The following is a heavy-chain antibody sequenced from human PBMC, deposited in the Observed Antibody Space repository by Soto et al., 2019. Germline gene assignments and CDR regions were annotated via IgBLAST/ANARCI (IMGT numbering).Heavy chain of an antibody. CDR2: TKYRSKWYN. CDR3: GRGRGYSNAWGSYYSGMDV. CDR1: GDSVSSNSAA. D-gene: IGHD6-19*01. V-gene: IGHV6-1*01. J-gene: IGHJ6*02. Sequence: SQTLSLTCAISGDSVSSNSAAWNWVRQSPSRGLEWLGRTKYRSKWYNDYATSVKSRIIINADTSKNQFSLKLISVTAADTAVYFCGRGRGYSNAWGSYYSGMDVWGQGTTVTVSS.